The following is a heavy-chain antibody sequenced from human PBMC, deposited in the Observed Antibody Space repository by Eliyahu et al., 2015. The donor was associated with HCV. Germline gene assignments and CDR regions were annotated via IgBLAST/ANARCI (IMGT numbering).Heavy chain of an antibody. D-gene: IGHD3-10*01. J-gene: IGHJ5*02. CDR3: ARGDHYYYGSGSYSWFDP. CDR2: INHSGST. V-gene: IGHV4-34*01. CDR1: GGSFSGYY. Sequence: QVQLQQWGAGLLKPSETLSLTCAVYGGSFSGYYWSWIRQPPGKGLEWIGEINHSGSTNYNPSLKSRVTISVDTSKNQFSLKLSSVTAADTAVYYCARGDHYYYGSGSYSWFDPWGQGTLVTVSS.